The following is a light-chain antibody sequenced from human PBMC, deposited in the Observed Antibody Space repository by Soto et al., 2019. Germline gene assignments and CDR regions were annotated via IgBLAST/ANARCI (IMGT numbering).Light chain of an antibody. CDR1: QSVSSTY. CDR3: QQYGDSPPT. V-gene: IGKV3-20*01. J-gene: IGKJ1*01. CDR2: GSS. Sequence: EIVLTQSPGTLSLSPEERATLSCRASQSVSSTYLAWYQHIPDQAPRLLIYGSSTRATGAPDRFSGSGSGTDFTLTITGLEPEDFAVYFCQQYGDSPPTFGQGTKVEIE.